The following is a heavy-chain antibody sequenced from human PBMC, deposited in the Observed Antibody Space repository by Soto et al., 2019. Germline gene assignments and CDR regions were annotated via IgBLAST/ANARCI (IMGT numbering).Heavy chain of an antibody. V-gene: IGHV3-23*01. D-gene: IGHD3-3*01. CDR2: ISGSGGST. CDR1: GFTFSSYA. CDR3: AKVPEYYDFWSGYTHPFDY. J-gene: IGHJ4*02. Sequence: EVQLLESGGGLVQPGGSLRLSCAASGFTFSSYAMSWVRQAPGKGLEWVSAISGSGGSTYYADSVKGRFTISRDNSKKTLYLQMNSLRAEDTAVYYCAKVPEYYDFWSGYTHPFDYWGQGTLVTVSS.